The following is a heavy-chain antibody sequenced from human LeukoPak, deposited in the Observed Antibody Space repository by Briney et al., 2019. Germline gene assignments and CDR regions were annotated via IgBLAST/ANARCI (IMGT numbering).Heavy chain of an antibody. V-gene: IGHV3-23*01. Sequence: GGSLRLSCAASGLTLSDYYMSWVRQAPGKGLEWVSGISYSGDTYYADSVKGRFTISRDNSKNTLFLQMNSLRVEDTAVYYCAKVGGSYSSPWWGQGTLVTVSS. D-gene: IGHD1-26*01. CDR3: AKVGGSYSSPW. CDR1: GLTLSDYY. CDR2: ISYSGDT. J-gene: IGHJ4*02.